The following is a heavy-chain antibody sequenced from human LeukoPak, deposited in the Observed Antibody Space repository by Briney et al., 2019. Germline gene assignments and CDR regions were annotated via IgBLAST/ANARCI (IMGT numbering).Heavy chain of an antibody. V-gene: IGHV1-2*02. CDR2: INPNSGGT. Sequence: ASVKVSCKASGYTFTGYYMHWVRQAPGQGLEWMGWINPNSGGTNYAQKFQGRVTMTRDTSISTAYMELSSLRSEDTAVYYCARDKTGDSSSYPSGFDYWGQGTLVTVSS. J-gene: IGHJ4*02. D-gene: IGHD6-6*01. CDR1: GYTFTGYY. CDR3: ARDKTGDSSSYPSGFDY.